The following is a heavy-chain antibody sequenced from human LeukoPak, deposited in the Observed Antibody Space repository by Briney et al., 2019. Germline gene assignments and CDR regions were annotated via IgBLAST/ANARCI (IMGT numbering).Heavy chain of an antibody. CDR3: AREGIDAFDI. Sequence: GGSLRLSCAASGFTFSGYGMHWVRQAPGKGLEWVAFIDYDGRNKYYADSVKGRFTISRDNSKNTLYLQMNSLRAEDTAVYYCAREGIDAFDIWGQGTMVTVSS. CDR1: GFTFSGYG. CDR2: IDYDGRNK. J-gene: IGHJ3*02. V-gene: IGHV3-30*02.